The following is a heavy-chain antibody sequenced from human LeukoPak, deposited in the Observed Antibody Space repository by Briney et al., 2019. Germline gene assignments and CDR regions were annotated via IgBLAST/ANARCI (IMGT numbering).Heavy chain of an antibody. V-gene: IGHV4-59*01. Sequence: PSETLSLTCTVSGGSISSYYWSWIRQPPGKGLEWIGYIYYSGSTNYNPSLKSRVTISVGTSKNQFSLKLSSVTAADTAVYYCAREALAYCGGDCSSGAFDIWGQGTMVTVSS. CDR3: AREALAYCGGDCSSGAFDI. CDR1: GGSISSYY. J-gene: IGHJ3*02. D-gene: IGHD2-21*02. CDR2: IYYSGST.